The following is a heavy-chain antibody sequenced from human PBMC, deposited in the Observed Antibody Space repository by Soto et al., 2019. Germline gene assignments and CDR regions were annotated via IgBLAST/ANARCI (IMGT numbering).Heavy chain of an antibody. J-gene: IGHJ4*02. V-gene: IGHV4-4*02. D-gene: IGHD6-13*01. CDR3: ARGVSYRWVL. Sequence: SQTLSLTCAVSAGSISTEYLWSWVRQPPGKGLEWVWEVHHSGTTNYIQCLKSRVTMSVDNSGNHVSLERTSVPAADTAVDYCARGVSYRWVLWGQGALVTVAS. CDR1: AGSISTEYL. CDR2: VHHSGTT.